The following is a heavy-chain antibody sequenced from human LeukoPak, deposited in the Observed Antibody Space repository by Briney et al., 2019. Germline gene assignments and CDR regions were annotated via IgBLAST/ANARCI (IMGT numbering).Heavy chain of an antibody. D-gene: IGHD4-17*01. CDR2: ISSSGSTI. Sequence: GGSLRLSCAASGFTFNSHAMSWIRQAPGKGLEWVSYISSSGSTIYYADSVKGRFTISRDNAKNSLYLQMNSLRAEDTAVYYCARDAAMTTVTTDYWGQGTLVTVSS. V-gene: IGHV3-11*01. CDR1: GFTFNSHA. CDR3: ARDAAMTTVTTDY. J-gene: IGHJ4*02.